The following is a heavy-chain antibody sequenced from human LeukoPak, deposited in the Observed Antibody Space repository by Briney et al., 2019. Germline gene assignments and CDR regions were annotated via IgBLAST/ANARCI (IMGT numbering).Heavy chain of an antibody. CDR3: AVSGSYDYFDY. V-gene: IGHV3-66*01. D-gene: IGHD1-26*01. Sequence: GGSLRLSCAASGFTVSSNYMSWVRQAPGKGLEWVSVIYRGGSTYYADSVKGRFTISRDNSKNTLYLQMNSLRAEDTAVYYCAVSGSYDYFDYWGQGTLVTVSS. J-gene: IGHJ4*02. CDR1: GFTVSSNY. CDR2: IYRGGST.